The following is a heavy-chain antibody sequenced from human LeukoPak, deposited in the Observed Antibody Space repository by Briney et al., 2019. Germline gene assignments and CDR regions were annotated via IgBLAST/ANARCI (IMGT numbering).Heavy chain of an antibody. CDR2: IIPIFGTA. Sequence: ASVKVSCKASGGTFSSYAISWVRQAPGQGLKWMGGIIPIFGTANYAQKFQGRVTITADESTSTAYMELSSLRSEDTAVYYCARGIAAAGKGWFDPWGQGTLVTVSS. J-gene: IGHJ5*02. CDR3: ARGIAAAGKGWFDP. CDR1: GGTFSSYA. V-gene: IGHV1-69*01. D-gene: IGHD6-13*01.